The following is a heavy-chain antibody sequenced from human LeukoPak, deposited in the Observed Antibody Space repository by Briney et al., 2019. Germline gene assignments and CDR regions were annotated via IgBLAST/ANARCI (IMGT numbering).Heavy chain of an antibody. Sequence: GASVKVSCKASGGTFSSYTISWVRQAPGQGLEWMGRIIPILGIANYAQKFQGRVTITADKSTSTAYMELSSLRSEDTAVYYCARLIDVVVPAAIHGWFDPWGQGTLVTVSS. CDR1: GGTFSSYT. D-gene: IGHD2-2*02. J-gene: IGHJ5*02. V-gene: IGHV1-69*02. CDR3: ARLIDVVVPAAIHGWFDP. CDR2: IIPILGIA.